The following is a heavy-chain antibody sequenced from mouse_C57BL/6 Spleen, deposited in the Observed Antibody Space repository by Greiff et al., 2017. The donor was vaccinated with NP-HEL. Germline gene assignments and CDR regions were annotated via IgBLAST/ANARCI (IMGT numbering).Heavy chain of an antibody. CDR2: IDPENGDT. D-gene: IGHD1-1*01. J-gene: IGHJ2*01. Sequence: VQLQQSGAELVRPGASVKLSCTASGFNITDDYMHWVKQRPEQGLEWIGWIDPENGDTEYASKFQGKATITAVTTSNTAYLQLSSLTSEDTAVYYCTTWGVLDTGDYWGQGTTLTVSS. CDR3: TTWGVLDTGDY. V-gene: IGHV14-4*01. CDR1: GFNITDDY.